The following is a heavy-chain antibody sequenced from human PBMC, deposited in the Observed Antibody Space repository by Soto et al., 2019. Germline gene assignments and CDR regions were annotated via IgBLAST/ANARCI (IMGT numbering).Heavy chain of an antibody. CDR1: GFTFSTYG. V-gene: IGHV3-23*01. Sequence: PGGSLRLSCAVSGFTFSTYGMHWVRQAPGKGLEWVGAICGNGGSKYYADSVKGRFTISRDNSKNTLYLQMNSLRAEDTAVYYCAIVPAAMEIDYWGQGTLVTVSS. CDR3: AIVPAAMEIDY. CDR2: ICGNGGSK. J-gene: IGHJ4*02. D-gene: IGHD2-2*01.